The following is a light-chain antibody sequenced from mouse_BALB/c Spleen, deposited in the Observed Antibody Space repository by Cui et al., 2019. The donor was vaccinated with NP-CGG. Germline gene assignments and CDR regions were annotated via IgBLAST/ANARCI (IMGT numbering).Light chain of an antibody. CDR3: ALWYSNHWV. V-gene: IGLV1*01. Sequence: QAVVTQDSALTTSPGETVTLICRSSTGAATTSNYANWVQEKPDHLFTGLIGGTNNRAPGVPARFSGSLIGERAALTITGAQTEDEAIYFCALWYSNHWVFGGGTKLTVL. CDR1: TGAATTSNY. CDR2: GTN. J-gene: IGLJ1*01.